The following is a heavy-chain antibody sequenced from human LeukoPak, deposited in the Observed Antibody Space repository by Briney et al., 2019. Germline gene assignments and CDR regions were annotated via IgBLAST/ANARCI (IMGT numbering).Heavy chain of an antibody. D-gene: IGHD6-13*01. J-gene: IGHJ4*02. CDR1: GFTFSSYS. V-gene: IGHV3-21*04. CDR2: ISSSSSYI. CDR3: AKDGYSSIPGFHFEY. Sequence: GGSLRLSCAASGFTFSSYSMNWVRQAPGKGLEWVSSISSSSSYIYYADSVKGRFTISRDNSRKTLYLHLNSLRVEDAAVYYCAKDGYSSIPGFHFEYWGQGTPVTVSS.